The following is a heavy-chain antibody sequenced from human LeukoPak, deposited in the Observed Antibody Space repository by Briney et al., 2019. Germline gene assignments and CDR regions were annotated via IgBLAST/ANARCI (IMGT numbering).Heavy chain of an antibody. CDR3: ARDLPGSYYGEVDY. CDR1: GYTFTGYY. V-gene: IGHV1-2*02. Sequence: ASVKVSCKASGYTFTGYYMHWVRQATGQGLEWMGWINPNSGGTNYAQKFQGRVTMTRDTSISTAYMELSRLRSDDTAVYYCARDLPGSYYGEVDYWGQGTLVTVSS. CDR2: INPNSGGT. D-gene: IGHD1-26*01. J-gene: IGHJ4*02.